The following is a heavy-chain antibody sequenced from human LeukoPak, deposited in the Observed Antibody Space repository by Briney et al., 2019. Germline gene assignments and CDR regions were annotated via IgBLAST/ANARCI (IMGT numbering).Heavy chain of an antibody. CDR2: ISNSGST. CDR3: ARGPYSYDSSGAFDI. J-gene: IGHJ3*02. Sequence: SETLSLTCTVSGVSISSYYWSWIRQPPGKGLEWIGYISNSGSTNYNPSLKSRVTISVDTSKNQFSLKLSSVTAADTAVYFCARGPYSYDSSGAFDIWGQGTMVTVSS. CDR1: GVSISSYY. D-gene: IGHD3-22*01. V-gene: IGHV4-59*08.